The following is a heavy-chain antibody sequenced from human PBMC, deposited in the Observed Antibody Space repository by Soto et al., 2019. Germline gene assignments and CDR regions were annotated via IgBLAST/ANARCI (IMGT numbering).Heavy chain of an antibody. V-gene: IGHV3-21*01. Sequence: GGSLRLSCAASGFTFSSYSMNWVRQAPGKGLEWVSSISSSSSYIYYADSVKGRFTISRDNAKNSLYLQMNSLRAEDTAVYYCARASQTGDAPAQFDYWGQGTLVTVSS. CDR1: GFTFSSYS. CDR3: ARASQTGDAPAQFDY. J-gene: IGHJ4*02. D-gene: IGHD7-27*01. CDR2: ISSSSSYI.